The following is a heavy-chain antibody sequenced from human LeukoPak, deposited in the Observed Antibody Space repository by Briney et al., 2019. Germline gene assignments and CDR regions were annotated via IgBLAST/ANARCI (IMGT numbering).Heavy chain of an antibody. D-gene: IGHD6-13*01. Sequence: ASVKVSCKASGYTFSSYYMHWVRQAPGQGLEWMGIINPSGGSTSYAQKFQGRVTLTRDTSTSTVYMELSSLRSEDAAVYYCAKSGSTSWYLDYWGQGTLVTVSS. J-gene: IGHJ4*02. CDR2: INPSGGST. CDR1: GYTFSSYY. V-gene: IGHV1-46*01. CDR3: AKSGSTSWYLDY.